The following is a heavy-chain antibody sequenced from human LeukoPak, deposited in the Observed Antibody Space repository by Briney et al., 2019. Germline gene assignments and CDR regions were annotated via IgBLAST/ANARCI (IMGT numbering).Heavy chain of an antibody. J-gene: IGHJ4*02. CDR1: GGSISSYY. CDR3: ARGGSSGWSALIDY. Sequence: SETLSLTCTVSGGSISSYYWSWIRQPAGKGLEWIGRIYASGSTRYNPSLKSRVTMSVDTSKNQFSLKLTSVTAADTAVYFCARGGSSGWSALIDYWGQGTLVTVSS. D-gene: IGHD6-19*01. V-gene: IGHV4-4*07. CDR2: IYASGST.